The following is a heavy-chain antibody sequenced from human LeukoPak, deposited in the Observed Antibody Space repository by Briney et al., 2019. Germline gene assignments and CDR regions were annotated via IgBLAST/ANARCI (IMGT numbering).Heavy chain of an antibody. CDR2: ISAYNGDT. CDR1: GYTFTKYG. J-gene: IGHJ4*02. CDR3: ARGMGLLSGAAAGELGY. D-gene: IGHD6-13*01. V-gene: IGHV1-18*01. Sequence: VASVKVSCKASGYTFTKYGISWVRQAPGQGLEWMGWISAYNGDTNYAQKLQGRVSITTDTSTSTAYMELKSLRSDDTAMYYCARGMGLLSGAAAGELGYWGQGTLVTVSS.